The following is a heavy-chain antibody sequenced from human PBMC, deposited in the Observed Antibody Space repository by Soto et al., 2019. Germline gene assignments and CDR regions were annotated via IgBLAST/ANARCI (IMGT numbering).Heavy chain of an antibody. D-gene: IGHD2-2*02. CDR1: GFTFSSYG. CDR2: ISYDGSNK. J-gene: IGHJ4*02. CDR3: AKVFCSSTSCYTGIGPY. Sequence: GGSLRLSCAASGFTFSSYGMHWVRQAPGKGLEWVAVISYDGSNKYYADSVKGRFTISRDNSKNTLYLQMNSLRAEDTAVYYCAKVFCSSTSCYTGIGPYWGQGTLVTV. V-gene: IGHV3-30*18.